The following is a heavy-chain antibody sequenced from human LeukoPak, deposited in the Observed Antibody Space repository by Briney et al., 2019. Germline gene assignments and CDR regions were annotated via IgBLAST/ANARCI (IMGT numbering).Heavy chain of an antibody. Sequence: PSETLSLTCTVSGGSISSSSYYWGWIRQPPGKGLEWIGSIYYSGSTYYNPSLKRRGTISVDTSRNQFSLKLSSVTAADTAVYYCARAYYDFWSGYYTGTVWFDPWGQGTLVTVSS. D-gene: IGHD3-3*01. V-gene: IGHV4-39*07. J-gene: IGHJ5*02. CDR3: ARAYYDFWSGYYTGTVWFDP. CDR1: GGSISSSSYY. CDR2: IYYSGST.